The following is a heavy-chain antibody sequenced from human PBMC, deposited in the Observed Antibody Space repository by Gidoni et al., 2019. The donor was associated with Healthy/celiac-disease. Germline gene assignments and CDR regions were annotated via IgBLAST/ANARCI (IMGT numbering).Heavy chain of an antibody. CDR3: RILWFGGGMDV. CDR1: GGSISSSSYY. J-gene: IGHJ6*02. Sequence: QLQLQESGPGLVKPSETLSLTCTVSGGSISSSSYYWGLIRQPPGKGLEWIGSIYYSVSTYYIPSLKSRFTISVDTSKNHFSLKLSSVTAADTAVYYCRILWFGGGMDVWGQGTTVTVSS. D-gene: IGHD3-10*01. V-gene: IGHV4-39*01. CDR2: IYYSVST.